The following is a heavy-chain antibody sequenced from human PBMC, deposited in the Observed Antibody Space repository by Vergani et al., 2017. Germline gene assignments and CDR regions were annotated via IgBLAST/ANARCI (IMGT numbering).Heavy chain of an antibody. CDR1: GGTFSSYT. J-gene: IGHJ4*02. V-gene: IGHV1-69*08. CDR2: IIPSLGIA. D-gene: IGHD5-18*01. Sequence: QVQLVQSGAEVKKPGSSVKVSCKASGGTFSSYTISWVRQAPGQGLEWMGRIIPSLGIANYAQKFQGRVTTTADKSTSTAYMELRSLRSEDTAVYYCAKDKPKYSYGNGFDYWGQGTLVTVSS. CDR3: AKDKPKYSYGNGFDY.